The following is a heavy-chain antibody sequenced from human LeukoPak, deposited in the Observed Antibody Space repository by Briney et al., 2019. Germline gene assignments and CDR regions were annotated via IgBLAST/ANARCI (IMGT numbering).Heavy chain of an antibody. Sequence: PSETLSLTCTVSDASINSAHHWGWIRQPPGKGLEWIASIYYDGSTYFNPSLESRVTISVDTSKNQFSLRLSAVTAADTAVYYCARQVDCGGDCTDYWGQGTLVTVSS. CDR2: IYYDGST. CDR3: ARQVDCGGDCTDY. D-gene: IGHD2-21*02. CDR1: DASINSAHH. V-gene: IGHV4-39*01. J-gene: IGHJ4*02.